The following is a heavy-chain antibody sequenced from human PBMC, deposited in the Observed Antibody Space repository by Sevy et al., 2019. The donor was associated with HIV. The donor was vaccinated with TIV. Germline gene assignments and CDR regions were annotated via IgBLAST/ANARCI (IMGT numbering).Heavy chain of an antibody. CDR3: AKDFTGYNGMDV. CDR1: GIIFTTSG. D-gene: IGHD3-9*01. Sequence: GGSLRLSCAVSGIIFTTSGMHWARQAPGKGLEWVAVISYDGRNKFYGDSVKGRFTISRDNSKNILFLQMNSLRAEYTAVYYCAKDFTGYNGMDVWGQGTMVTVSS. J-gene: IGHJ6*02. CDR2: ISYDGRNK. V-gene: IGHV3-30*18.